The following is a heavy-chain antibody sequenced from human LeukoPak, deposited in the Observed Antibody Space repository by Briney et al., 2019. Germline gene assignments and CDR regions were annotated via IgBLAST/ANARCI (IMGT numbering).Heavy chain of an antibody. J-gene: IGHJ4*02. D-gene: IGHD1-26*01. CDR3: AGIRVGVAFDY. CDR1: GGSFSGYY. CDR2: INHSGST. V-gene: IGHV4-34*01. Sequence: SETLSLTCAVYGGSFSGYYWSWIRQPPGKGLEWIGEINHSGSTNYNPSLKSRVTISIDTSKSQFSLQVSSVTAADTAVYYCAGIRVGVAFDYWGQGTLVTVSS.